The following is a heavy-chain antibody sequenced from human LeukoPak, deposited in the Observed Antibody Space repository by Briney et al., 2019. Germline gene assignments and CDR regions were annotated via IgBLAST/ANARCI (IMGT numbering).Heavy chain of an antibody. V-gene: IGHV3-30*18. CDR3: AKDPSGDSFGSYGMDV. J-gene: IGHJ6*02. D-gene: IGHD5-18*01. CDR1: GFTFSSYD. Sequence: GGSLRLSCAASGFTFSSYDINWVRQAPGKGLEWVAVISYDGSNKYYAASVKSRFTISRDNPKNTLYLQMNSRRPEDTAVYYCAKDPSGDSFGSYGMDVWGQGTTVTVSS. CDR2: ISYDGSNK.